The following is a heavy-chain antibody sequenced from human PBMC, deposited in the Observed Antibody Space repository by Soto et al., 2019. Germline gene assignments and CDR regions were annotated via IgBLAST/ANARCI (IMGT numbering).Heavy chain of an antibody. Sequence: QVQLVESRGGVVQPGRSLRLSCAASGFTFSSYAMHWVRQAPGKGLEWVAVISYDGSNKYYADSVKGRFTISRDNSKNTLFLQMNSLRAEDTAVYYCARTAMVVNDAFDIWGQGTMVTVSS. V-gene: IGHV3-30-3*01. CDR2: ISYDGSNK. CDR3: ARTAMVVNDAFDI. CDR1: GFTFSSYA. J-gene: IGHJ3*02. D-gene: IGHD5-18*01.